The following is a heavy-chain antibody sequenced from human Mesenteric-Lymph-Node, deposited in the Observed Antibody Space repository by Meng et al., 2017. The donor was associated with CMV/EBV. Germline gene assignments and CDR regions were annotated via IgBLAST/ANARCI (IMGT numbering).Heavy chain of an antibody. J-gene: IGHJ4*02. CDR1: GGSFSGYY. CDR3: ARGSGYDILTGYFDY. CDR2: INHSGST. D-gene: IGHD3-9*01. Sequence: QVELHQWGAGLLKPSETLSGTCAVYGGSFSGYYWNWIRQSPEKGLEWIGEINHSGSTTYNPSFTSRIIISVDTSTNQISLNMSSVTAADTAVYYCARGSGYDILTGYFDYWGQGALVTVSS. V-gene: IGHV4-34*01.